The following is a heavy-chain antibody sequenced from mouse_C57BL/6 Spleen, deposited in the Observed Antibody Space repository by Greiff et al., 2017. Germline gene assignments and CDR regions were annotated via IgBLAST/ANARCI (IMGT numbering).Heavy chain of an antibody. CDR3: ARHMLGDFDY. V-gene: IGHV5-6*02. J-gene: IGHJ2*01. CDR2: ISSGGSYT. Sequence: DVKLQESGGDLVKPGGSLKLSCAASGFTFSSYGMSWVRQTPDKRLEWVATISSGGSYTYYPDSVKGRFTISRDNAKNTLYLQMSSLKSEDTAMYYCARHMLGDFDYWGQGTTLTVSS. D-gene: IGHD4-1*01. CDR1: GFTFSSYG.